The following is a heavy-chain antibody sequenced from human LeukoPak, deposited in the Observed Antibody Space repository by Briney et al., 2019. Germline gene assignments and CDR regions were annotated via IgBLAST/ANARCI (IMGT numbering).Heavy chain of an antibody. D-gene: IGHD3-10*01. CDR3: AKDSDYYYGSGSEFDY. CDR1: GFTFSSYS. CDR2: ISSSSSTI. J-gene: IGHJ4*02. Sequence: QSGGSLRLSCAASGFTFSSYSMNWVRQAPGKGLEWVSYISSSSSTIYYADPVKGRFTISRDNSKNTLYLQMNSLRAEDTAVYYCAKDSDYYYGSGSEFDYWGQGTLATVSS. V-gene: IGHV3-48*01.